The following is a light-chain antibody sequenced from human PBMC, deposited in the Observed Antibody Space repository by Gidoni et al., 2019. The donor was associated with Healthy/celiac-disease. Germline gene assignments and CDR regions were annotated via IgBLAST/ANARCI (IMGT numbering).Light chain of an antibody. CDR2: AAS. J-gene: IGKJ1*01. CDR1: QSISSY. Sequence: DIQMTQSPSSLSASVGDRVTITCRASQSISSYLNWYQQNPGKAPKLLIYAASTLQSGVPSRFSGSGSGTDFTLTISSLQPVDFATYYCQQSYSTLDTWTFGQGTKVEI. V-gene: IGKV1-39*01. CDR3: QQSYSTLDTWT.